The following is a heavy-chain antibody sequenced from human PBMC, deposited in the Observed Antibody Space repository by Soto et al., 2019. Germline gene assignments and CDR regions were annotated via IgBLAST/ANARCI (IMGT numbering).Heavy chain of an antibody. J-gene: IGHJ5*02. Sequence: SETLSLTCAVSGGSISSGGYSWSWIRQPPGKGLEWIGYIYYSGSTNYNPSLKSRVTISVDTSKNQFSLKLSSVTAADTAVYYCARLGIAVAGTLDPWGQGTLVTVSS. D-gene: IGHD6-19*01. CDR2: IYYSGST. V-gene: IGHV4-61*08. CDR3: ARLGIAVAGTLDP. CDR1: GGSISSGGYS.